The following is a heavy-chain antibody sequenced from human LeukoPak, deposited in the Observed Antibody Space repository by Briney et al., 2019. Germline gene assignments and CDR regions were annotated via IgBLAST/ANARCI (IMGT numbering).Heavy chain of an antibody. CDR2: INPNSGGT. CDR3: ARGFPYCSSTSCRLDY. V-gene: IGHV1-2*02. D-gene: IGHD2-2*01. CDR1: GYTFNSYD. Sequence: GASVKVSCKASGYTFNSYDINWVRQATGQGLEWMGWINPNSGGTDYAQKFQGRVTMTRDTSISTAYMELSRLRSDDTAVYYCARGFPYCSSTSCRLDYWGQGTLVTVSS. J-gene: IGHJ4*02.